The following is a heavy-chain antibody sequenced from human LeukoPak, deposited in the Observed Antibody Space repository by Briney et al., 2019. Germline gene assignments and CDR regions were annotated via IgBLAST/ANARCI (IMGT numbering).Heavy chain of an antibody. V-gene: IGHV4-59*04. CDR2: IYYSGST. Sequence: PSETLSLTCTVPGGSISSYYWSWIRQPPGKGLEWIGYIYYSGSTYYNPSLKSRVTISVDTSKNQFSLKLSSVTAADTAVYYCARLPSYNCSGGSCFIDYWGQGTLVTVSS. CDR3: ARLPSYNCSGGSCFIDY. J-gene: IGHJ4*02. CDR1: GGSISSYY. D-gene: IGHD2-15*01.